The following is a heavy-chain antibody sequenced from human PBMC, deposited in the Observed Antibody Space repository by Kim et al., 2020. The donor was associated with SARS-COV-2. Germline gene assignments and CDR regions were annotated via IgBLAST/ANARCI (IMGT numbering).Heavy chain of an antibody. Sequence: GGSLRLSCAASGFTFSSYAMSWVRQAPGKGLEWVSAIRGSGGSPYYADSVKRRLTLSRDTSTNTLSLQMHSLRAADPAVYYCAKGAPPVLTLDAFDIWG. CDR2: IRGSGGSP. CDR3: AKGAPPVLTLDAFDI. CDR1: GFTFSSYA. V-gene: IGHV3-23*01. J-gene: IGHJ3*02. D-gene: IGHD4-17*01.